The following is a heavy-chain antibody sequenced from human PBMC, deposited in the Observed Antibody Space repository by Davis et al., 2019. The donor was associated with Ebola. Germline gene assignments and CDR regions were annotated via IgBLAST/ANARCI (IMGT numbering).Heavy chain of an antibody. V-gene: IGHV3-30*03. J-gene: IGHJ6*02. CDR1: GFTFSSYG. CDR3: ARDPGFWSGYGPQKTDYYYYGMDV. CDR2: ISYDGSNK. Sequence: GGSLRLSCAASGFTFSSYGMHWVRQAPGKGLEWVAVISYDGSNKYYADSVKGRFTISRDNSKNTLYLQMNSLRAEDTAVYYCARDPGFWSGYGPQKTDYYYYGMDVWGQGTTVTVSS. D-gene: IGHD3-3*01.